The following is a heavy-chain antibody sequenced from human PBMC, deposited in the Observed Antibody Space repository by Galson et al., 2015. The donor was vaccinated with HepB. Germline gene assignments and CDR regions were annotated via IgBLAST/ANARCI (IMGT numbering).Heavy chain of an antibody. J-gene: IGHJ4*02. V-gene: IGHV1-69*19. CDR2: IIPMFGSP. CDR1: TFTSYG. Sequence: TFTSYGISWVRQAPGHGLEWMGGIIPMFGSPNTAQKFQGRVTITADESTTTAYMELRSLRSDDTAVYYCATFGKVSWDYVFDHWGQGTLVTVSS. CDR3: ATFGKVSWDYVFDH. D-gene: IGHD3-16*01.